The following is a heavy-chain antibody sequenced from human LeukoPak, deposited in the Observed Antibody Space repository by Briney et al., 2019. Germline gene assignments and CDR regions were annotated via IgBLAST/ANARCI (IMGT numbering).Heavy chain of an antibody. CDR2: ISYDGSNK. Sequence: GGSLRLSCAASGFTFSSYAMHWVRQAPGKGLEWVAVISYDGSNKYYADSVKGRFTISRDNSKNTLYLQMNSLRAEDTAVYYCARDGLLHSMKNSYYFDYWGQGTLVTVSS. J-gene: IGHJ4*02. V-gene: IGHV3-30-3*01. CDR3: ARDGLLHSMKNSYYFDY. D-gene: IGHD2-15*01. CDR1: GFTFSSYA.